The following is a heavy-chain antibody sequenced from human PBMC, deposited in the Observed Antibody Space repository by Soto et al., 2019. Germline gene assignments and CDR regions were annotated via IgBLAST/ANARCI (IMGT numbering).Heavy chain of an antibody. CDR2: IYWNDDK. CDR1: GFSLSNTGVG. V-gene: IGHV2-5*01. J-gene: IGHJ5*02. Sequence: SGPTLVNPTHTLTLTCTFSGFSLSNTGVGVGWFRQPPGKALDWFALIYWNDDKRYRPSLKSRLTITKDTSKNQVVLTMTNVYPSDTATYSCANKVDRTQLFDPCGQGTLVTFCS. CDR3: ANKVDRTQLFDP.